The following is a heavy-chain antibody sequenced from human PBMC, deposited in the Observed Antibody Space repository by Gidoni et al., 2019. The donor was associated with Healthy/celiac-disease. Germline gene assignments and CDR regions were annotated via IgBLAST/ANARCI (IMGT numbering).Heavy chain of an antibody. D-gene: IGHD6-13*01. V-gene: IGHV3-33*01. J-gene: IGHJ6*02. CDR2: IWYDGSNK. CDR1: GFTFSSYG. CDR3: ARDLAAAGHPFYYYGMDV. Sequence: QVQLVESGGGVVQPGRSLRLSCAASGFTFSSYGMHWVRKAPGKGLEWVAVIWYDGSNKYYADSVKGRFTISRDNSKNTLYLQMNSLRAEDTAVYYCARDLAAAGHPFYYYGMDVWGQGTTVTVSS.